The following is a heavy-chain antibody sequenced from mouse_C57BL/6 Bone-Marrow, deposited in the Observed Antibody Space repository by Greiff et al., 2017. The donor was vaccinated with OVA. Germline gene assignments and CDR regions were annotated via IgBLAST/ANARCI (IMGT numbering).Heavy chain of an antibody. CDR2: SRNKANDYTT. CDR1: GFTFSDFY. J-gene: IGHJ4*01. Sequence: EVKVVESGGGLVQSGRSLRLSCATSGFTFSDFYMEWVRQAPGKGLEWIAASRNKANDYTTEYSASVKGRFIVSRDTSQSILYLQMNALRAEDTAIYYCARDARYDYARGYAMDYWGQGTSVTVSS. V-gene: IGHV7-1*01. D-gene: IGHD2-4*01. CDR3: ARDARYDYARGYAMDY.